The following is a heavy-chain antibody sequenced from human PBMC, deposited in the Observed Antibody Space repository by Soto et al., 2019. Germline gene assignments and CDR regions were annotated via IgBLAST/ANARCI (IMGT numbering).Heavy chain of an antibody. J-gene: IGHJ6*02. V-gene: IGHV3-9*01. CDR1: GFTFDDYA. D-gene: IGHD6-19*01. CDR2: ISWNSGSI. CDR3: AKETIAVAGTNYYGMVV. Sequence: EVQLVESGGGLVQPGRSLRLSCAASGFTFDDYAMHWVRQAPGKGLEWVSGISWNSGSIGYADSVKGRFTISRDNAKNSLYLQMNSLRAEDTALYYCAKETIAVAGTNYYGMVVWGQGTTVTVSS.